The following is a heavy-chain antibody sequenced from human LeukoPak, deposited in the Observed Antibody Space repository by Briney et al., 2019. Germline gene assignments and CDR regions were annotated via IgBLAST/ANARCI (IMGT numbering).Heavy chain of an antibody. CDR1: GGTFSSYA. V-gene: IGHV1-69*01. Sequence: SVKVSCTASGGTFSSYAISWVRQAPGQGLEWVGGIIPIFGTATYAQKFQGRVTIPADESTSTAYMELSSLRSEDTAVYYCAGDRSGSGYFDYWGQGTLVTVSS. CDR3: AGDRSGSGYFDY. J-gene: IGHJ4*02. D-gene: IGHD3-3*01. CDR2: IIPIFGTA.